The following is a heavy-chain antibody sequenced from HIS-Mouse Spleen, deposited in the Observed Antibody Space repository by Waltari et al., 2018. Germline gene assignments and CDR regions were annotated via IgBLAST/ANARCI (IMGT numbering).Heavy chain of an antibody. V-gene: IGHV3-9*01. CDR1: GFTFDDYA. CDR3: AKDGRSLNY. CDR2: ISWNSGSI. J-gene: IGHJ4*02. Sequence: EVKLVESGGGLVQPGRSLRLSCAASGFTFDDYAMHWVRQAPGKGMEWVSGISWNSGSIGYADSVKGRFTISRDNAKKSLYLQMNSLRAEDTALYYCAKDGRSLNYWGQGTLVTVSS.